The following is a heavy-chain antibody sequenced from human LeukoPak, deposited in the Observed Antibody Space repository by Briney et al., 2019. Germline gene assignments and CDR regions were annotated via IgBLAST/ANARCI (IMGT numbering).Heavy chain of an antibody. Sequence: GASVKVSCKASGYTFTSYGISWVRQAPGQGLEWMGWISAYNGNTNYAQKLQGRVTMTTDTSTSTVYMELRSLRSDDTAVYYCARYDDFPSYGMDVWGQGTTVTVSS. V-gene: IGHV1-18*01. CDR1: GYTFTSYG. CDR2: ISAYNGNT. D-gene: IGHD3-3*01. J-gene: IGHJ6*02. CDR3: ARYDDFPSYGMDV.